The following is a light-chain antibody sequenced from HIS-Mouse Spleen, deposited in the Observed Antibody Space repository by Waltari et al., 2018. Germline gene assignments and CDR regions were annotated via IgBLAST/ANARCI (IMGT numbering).Light chain of an antibody. J-gene: IGLJ1*01. CDR3: CSYAGSSTFV. CDR2: EGS. CDR1: SSHVGSYNI. Sequence: QSALTQPASVSGSPGPSIPISCPGTSSHVGSYNICSWYQQHPCKAPKLMIYEGSKRPSGVSNRFSGSKSGNTASLTISGLQAEDEADYYCCSYAGSSTFVFGTGTKVTVL. V-gene: IGLV2-23*03.